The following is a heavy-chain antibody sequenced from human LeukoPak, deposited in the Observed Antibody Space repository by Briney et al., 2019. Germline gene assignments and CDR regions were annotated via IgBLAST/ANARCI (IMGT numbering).Heavy chain of an antibody. J-gene: IGHJ4*02. D-gene: IGHD3-22*01. V-gene: IGHV4-34*01. CDR1: GGSFSGYY. Sequence: PSETLSLTCAVYGGSFSGYYWSWIRQPPGKGLEWIGSIYYSGTTYYNPSLKSRVTISADTSKNQFSLKLSSVTAADTAVYYCARHGTGSSGYYAFLHYWGQGTLVTVSS. CDR3: ARHGTGSSGYYAFLHY. CDR2: IYYSGTT.